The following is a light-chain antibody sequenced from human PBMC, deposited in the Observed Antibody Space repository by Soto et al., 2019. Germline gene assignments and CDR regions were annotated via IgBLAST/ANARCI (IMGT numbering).Light chain of an antibody. CDR3: CSYADNYFYV. V-gene: IGLV2-11*01. Sequence: QSAPTQPRSVSGSPGQSVTISCTGTSNDVGAYHYVSWYQHHPGKAPKLIIYDVTQRPSGIPDRFCGSKSGNTASLTISGLQADDEADYHCCSYADNYFYVFGAGTKVTVL. J-gene: IGLJ1*01. CDR2: DVT. CDR1: SNDVGAYHY.